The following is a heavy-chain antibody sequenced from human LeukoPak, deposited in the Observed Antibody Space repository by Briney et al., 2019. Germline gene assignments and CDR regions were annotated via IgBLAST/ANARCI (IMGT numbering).Heavy chain of an antibody. CDR3: ARELRRGGKQLGDYFDY. CDR2: INPSDGST. CDR1: GYTFTSNY. D-gene: IGHD1-1*01. V-gene: IGHV1-46*01. J-gene: IGHJ4*02. Sequence: ASVNVSCKASGYTFTSNYLHWVRQAPGQGPQWMGRINPSDGSTRYAQKFQGRVTMTRDTSTSTVYMELSSLRSEDTAVFFCARELRRGGKQLGDYFDYWGQGTLVTVSS.